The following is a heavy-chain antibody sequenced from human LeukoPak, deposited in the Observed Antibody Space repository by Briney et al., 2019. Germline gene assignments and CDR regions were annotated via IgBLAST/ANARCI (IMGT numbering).Heavy chain of an antibody. D-gene: IGHD1-26*01. V-gene: IGHV3-48*03. CDR1: GFTFNKYT. Sequence: PGGSLRLSCAASGFTFNKYTMHWVRQAPGKGLEWLSYISSSGSTMYYADSVKGRITISRDNAKNSLYLQMNSLRAEDTAVYYCARVLAGATYFDYWGQGTLVTVSS. J-gene: IGHJ4*01. CDR3: ARVLAGATYFDY. CDR2: ISSSGSTM.